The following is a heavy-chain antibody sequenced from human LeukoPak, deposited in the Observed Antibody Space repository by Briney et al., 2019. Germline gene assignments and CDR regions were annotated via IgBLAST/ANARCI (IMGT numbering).Heavy chain of an antibody. CDR3: ARGPSGYHNT. CDR2: INSDGSST. D-gene: IGHD5-12*01. J-gene: IGHJ4*02. CDR1: GFTFSNYA. Sequence: PGGSLRLSCAASGFTFSNYAMSWVRQAPGKGLVWVSRINSDGSSTTYADSVKGRFTISRDNSKNTLYLQMNSLRAEDTAVYYCARGPSGYHNTGGQGTLVTVSS. V-gene: IGHV3-74*01.